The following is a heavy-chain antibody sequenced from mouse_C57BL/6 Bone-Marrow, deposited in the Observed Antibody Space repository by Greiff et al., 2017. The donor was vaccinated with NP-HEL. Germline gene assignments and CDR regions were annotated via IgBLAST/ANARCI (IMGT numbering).Heavy chain of an antibody. J-gene: IGHJ2*01. V-gene: IGHV1-81*01. CDR1: GYTFTSYG. CDR2: IYPRSGNT. CDR3: ARSGITTVVATKDDFDY. Sequence: QVQLQQSGAELARPGASVKLSCKASGYTFTSYGISWVKQRTGQGLEWIGEIYPRSGNTYYNEKFKGKATLTADKSSSTAYMELRSLTSEDSAVYFCARSGITTVVATKDDFDYWGQGTTLTVSS. D-gene: IGHD1-1*01.